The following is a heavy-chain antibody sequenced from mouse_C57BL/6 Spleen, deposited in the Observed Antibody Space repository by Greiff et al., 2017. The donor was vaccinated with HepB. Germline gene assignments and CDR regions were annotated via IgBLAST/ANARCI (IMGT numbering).Heavy chain of an antibody. CDR2: INPGSGGT. J-gene: IGHJ2*01. Sequence: QVQLKQSGAELVRPGTSVKVSCEASGYAFTNYLIEWVKQRPGQGLEWIGVINPGSGGTKYTEKFKGKATLTADKSSSTAYLQLSSLTSEDSAVFFCARSPLSYWGQGTTLTVSS. CDR1: GYAFTNYL. V-gene: IGHV1-54*01. CDR3: ARSPLSY.